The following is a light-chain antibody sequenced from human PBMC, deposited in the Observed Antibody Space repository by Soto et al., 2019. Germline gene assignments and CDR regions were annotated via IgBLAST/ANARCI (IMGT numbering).Light chain of an antibody. J-gene: IGKJ4*01. V-gene: IGKV1-12*01. Sequence: DIQMTQSPSSVSASVGDRVTITCRASQGISSLLAWYQQKPGKAPNLLIHTASSLQSGVPSRFSVSGSWTDFTLTISSLQPEDFATYYGQQANSFPLTFGGGTKVEIK. CDR1: QGISSL. CDR2: TAS. CDR3: QQANSFPLT.